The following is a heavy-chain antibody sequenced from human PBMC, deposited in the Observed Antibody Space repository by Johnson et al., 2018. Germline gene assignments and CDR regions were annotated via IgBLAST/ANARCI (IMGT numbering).Heavy chain of an antibody. Sequence: VQLVESGGGLIQPGGSLRLSCATSGFTFSSYAMNWVRQAPGKGLEWISYISRRSAYISYGDSVKGRFTLSRDNAQKSLFLQMNSLRVENTAVYYCAGDPSIGSNWYYYMDVWGKGTTVTVSS. J-gene: IGHJ6*03. V-gene: IGHV3-48*01. CDR1: GFTFSSYA. D-gene: IGHD5/OR15-5a*01. CDR2: ISRRSAYI. CDR3: AGDPSIGSNWYYYMDV.